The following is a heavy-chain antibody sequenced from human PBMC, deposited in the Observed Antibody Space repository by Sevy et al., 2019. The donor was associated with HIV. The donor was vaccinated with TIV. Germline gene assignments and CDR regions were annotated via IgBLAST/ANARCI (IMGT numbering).Heavy chain of an antibody. CDR3: ARDLPPSATTVAHFDY. CDR1: GFTFSSYE. Sequence: GGSVRLSCAASGFTFSSYEMNWVRQAPGKGLEWVSYISNSGTTISYSDSVRGRFSISRDNARNSLYLQMNSLRAEDTAVYYCARDLPPSATTVAHFDYWGQGTLVTFSS. D-gene: IGHD4-17*01. V-gene: IGHV3-48*03. CDR2: ISNSGTTI. J-gene: IGHJ4*02.